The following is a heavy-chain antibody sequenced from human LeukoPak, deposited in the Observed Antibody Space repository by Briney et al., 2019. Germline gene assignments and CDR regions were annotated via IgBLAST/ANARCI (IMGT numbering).Heavy chain of an antibody. Sequence: SETLSLTCAVSGGSISSGGYSWSWIPQPPGEGLGWIGYIYHSGSTYYNPSLKSRVTISVDRSKNQFSLKLSSVSAADTAVYYCARGLGTYYYGSGSYGGFDYWGQGTLVTVSS. CDR2: IYHSGST. V-gene: IGHV4-30-2*01. CDR1: GGSISSGGYS. J-gene: IGHJ4*02. CDR3: ARGLGTYYYGSGSYGGFDY. D-gene: IGHD3-10*01.